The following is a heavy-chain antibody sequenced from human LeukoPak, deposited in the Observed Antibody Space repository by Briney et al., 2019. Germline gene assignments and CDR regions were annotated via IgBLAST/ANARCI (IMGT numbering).Heavy chain of an antibody. Sequence: GGSLRLSCAASGLTLSTYGMVWVRQAPGKGLEWVSGITASGATTYYADSVKGRFTISKDNPEKTVYLQMNNLRAGDTDIYHCAKVEAMVSNTGGYYAYYMDVWGKGTTVTVSS. V-gene: IGHV3-23*01. CDR3: AKVEAMVSNTGGYYAYYMDV. CDR2: ITASGATT. J-gene: IGHJ6*03. D-gene: IGHD5-18*01. CDR1: GLTLSTYG.